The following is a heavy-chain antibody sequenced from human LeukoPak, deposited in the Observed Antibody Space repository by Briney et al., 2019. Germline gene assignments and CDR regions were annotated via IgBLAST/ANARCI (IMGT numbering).Heavy chain of an antibody. V-gene: IGHV3-53*01. CDR3: ARDPHLENDKGDGLAPR. Sequence: GGSLRLSCAASGFTVSSNYMSWVRQAPGKGLEWVSVIYSGGSTYYADSVKGRFTISRDNSKNTLYLQMNSLRAEDTAVYYCARDPHLENDKGDGLAPRWGQGTLVTVSS. CDR1: GFTVSSNY. CDR2: IYSGGST. J-gene: IGHJ4*02. D-gene: IGHD1-1*01.